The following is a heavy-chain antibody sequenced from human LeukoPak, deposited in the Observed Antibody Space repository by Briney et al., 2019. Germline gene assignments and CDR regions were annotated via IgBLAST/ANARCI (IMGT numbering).Heavy chain of an antibody. CDR2: INPGDSDT. D-gene: IGHD1-26*01. CDR3: ARGGIVGTSTTSLFDY. Sequence: GESLKISCKGSGYSSSDYWIGWVRQMPGKGLEWMGIINPGDSDTRYSPSFQGQVAISADKSSSSAYLQWSSLKASDTAMYYCARGGIVGTSTTSLFDYWGQGTLVTVSS. J-gene: IGHJ4*02. CDR1: GYSSSDYW. V-gene: IGHV5-51*01.